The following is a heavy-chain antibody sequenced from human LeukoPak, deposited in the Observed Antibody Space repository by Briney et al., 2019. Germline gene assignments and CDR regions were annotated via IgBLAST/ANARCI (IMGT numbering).Heavy chain of an antibody. V-gene: IGHV5-10-1*01. J-gene: IGHJ4*02. Sequence: GESLKISCKGSGYSFTSYWISWVRQMPGKGLEWMGRIDPSDSYTNYSPSFQGHVTISADKSISTAYLQWRCLKASDTAMYYCARESIAAAPEGYWGQGTLVTVSS. CDR2: IDPSDSYT. D-gene: IGHD6-13*01. CDR3: ARESIAAAPEGY. CDR1: GYSFTSYW.